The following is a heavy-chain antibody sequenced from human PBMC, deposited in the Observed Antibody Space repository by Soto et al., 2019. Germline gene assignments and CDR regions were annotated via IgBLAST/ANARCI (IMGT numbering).Heavy chain of an antibody. Sequence: GGSLRLSCAASGFTFSDHYMDWVRQAPGKGLEWVGRIANKVNSYTTEYAASVRGRFIISRDDSENSLQLQMNSLKTEDTALYYCTTHGGPRAAAKVFDFWGQGTLVTVSS. D-gene: IGHD2-2*01. CDR3: TTHGGPRAAAKVFDF. CDR1: GFTFSDHY. CDR2: IANKVNSYTT. V-gene: IGHV3-72*01. J-gene: IGHJ5*01.